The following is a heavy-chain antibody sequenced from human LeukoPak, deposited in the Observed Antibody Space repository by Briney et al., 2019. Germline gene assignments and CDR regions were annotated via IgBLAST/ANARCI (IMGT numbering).Heavy chain of an antibody. J-gene: IGHJ6*03. V-gene: IGHV5-51*01. CDR1: GYSFTSYW. Sequence: GESLKISCKGSGYSFTSYWIGWVRQMPGKGLEWMGIIYPGDSDTRHSPSFQGQVTISADKSISTAYLQWSSLKASDTAMYYCARSAVPGYYDILTGYYDTYYYYYYMDVWGKGTTVTVSS. D-gene: IGHD3-9*01. CDR3: ARSAVPGYYDILTGYYDTYYYYYYMDV. CDR2: IYPGDSDT.